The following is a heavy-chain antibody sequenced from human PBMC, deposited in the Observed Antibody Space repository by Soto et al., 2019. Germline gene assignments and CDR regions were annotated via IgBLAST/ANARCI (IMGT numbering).Heavy chain of an antibody. V-gene: IGHV1-69*08. CDR2: IIPIFGIA. Sequence: QVQLVQSGAEVKKPGSSVKVSCKASGGTFSRYSTTWVRQVPGHGLEWIGRIIPIFGIASYAQKIQGRVTITADESTSAAYMXXSSLRSDDTAVYYCAREDRDRETGLVPAAIDGMDVWGQGTTVTVSS. J-gene: IGHJ6*02. CDR1: GGTFSRYS. CDR3: AREDRDRETGLVPAAIDGMDV. D-gene: IGHD2-2*01.